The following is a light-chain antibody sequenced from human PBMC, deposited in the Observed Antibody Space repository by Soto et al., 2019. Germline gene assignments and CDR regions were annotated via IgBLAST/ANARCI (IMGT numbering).Light chain of an antibody. CDR1: SSNIGSNT. Sequence: QSVLTQSSSASGTPGQTVTISCSGSSSNIGSNTVNWYRQLPGTAPKLLIYSNNQWPSGVPDRFSGSKSGTSASLAISGLQSEDEADYYCAAWDDSLNGGVFGGGTKVTVL. CDR3: AAWDDSLNGGV. J-gene: IGLJ3*02. CDR2: SNN. V-gene: IGLV1-44*01.